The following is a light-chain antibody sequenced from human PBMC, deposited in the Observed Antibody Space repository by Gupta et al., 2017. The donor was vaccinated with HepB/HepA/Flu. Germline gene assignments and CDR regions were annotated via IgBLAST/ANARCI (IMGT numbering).Light chain of an antibody. J-gene: IGLJ2*01. CDR3: SSYAGSDKVV. CDR2: VVN. CDR1: SSDVGAYNY. Sequence: QSALTQPPSASGSPGQSVTISCTGTSSDVGAYNYVSWYQQHPGKAPKLMIYVVNKRPSGVPERFSGSKSGNTASLTVSGLQAEDEADYYCSSYAGSDKVVFGGGTKLTVL. V-gene: IGLV2-8*01.